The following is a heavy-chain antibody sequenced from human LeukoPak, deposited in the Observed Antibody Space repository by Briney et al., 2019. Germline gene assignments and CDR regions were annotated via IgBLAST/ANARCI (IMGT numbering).Heavy chain of an antibody. J-gene: IGHJ4*02. CDR2: ISGSAGRT. Sequence: PGGSLRLSCAASGFSFSVYAMSWVRQAPGKGLEWVSSISGSAGRTYYTNSVKGRFTISRENFKNTVFLEMNNLGAEDTALYYCAKRGQDYHFWRFDYWGQGNLVIVSS. CDR3: AKRGQDYHFWRFDY. CDR1: GFSFSVYA. V-gene: IGHV3-23*01. D-gene: IGHD3-3*01.